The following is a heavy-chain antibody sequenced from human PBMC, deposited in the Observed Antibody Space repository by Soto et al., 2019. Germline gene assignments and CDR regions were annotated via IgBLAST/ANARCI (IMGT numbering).Heavy chain of an antibody. CDR1: GNSVDRNSAS. CDR3: ARGSRLVAGTPVHWFHP. J-gene: IGHJ5*02. Sequence: PPHTLSRTCAISGNSVDRNSASSNKNRQSPSRGFEWLGRTYYGGKWYNEYAFSVKSRIIVNPDTSKNQFSLQLNAVTPEDTAVYYCARGSRLVAGTPVHWFHPWGHGTLVTV. D-gene: IGHD6-13*01. CDR2: TYYGGKWYN. V-gene: IGHV6-1*01.